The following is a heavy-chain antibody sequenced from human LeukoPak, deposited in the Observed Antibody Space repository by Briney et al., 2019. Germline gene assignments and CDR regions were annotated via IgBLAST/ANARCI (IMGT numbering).Heavy chain of an antibody. CDR2: IKQDGSEE. Sequence: PGGSLRLSCAASGFTFSGSWMNWVRQPPGKGLEWVANIKQDGSEEPYVDSVKGRFTISRNNAKNSLSLQMNSLRAEDTAVYYCVKGGGLFDYWGQGTLVTVSS. D-gene: IGHD3-16*01. CDR1: GFTFSGSW. V-gene: IGHV3-7*04. J-gene: IGHJ4*02. CDR3: VKGGGLFDY.